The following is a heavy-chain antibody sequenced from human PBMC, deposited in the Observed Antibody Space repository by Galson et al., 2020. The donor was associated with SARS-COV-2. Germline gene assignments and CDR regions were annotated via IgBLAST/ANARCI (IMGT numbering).Heavy chain of an antibody. J-gene: IGHJ6*02. CDR3: AVAPVVVVAAISSKKYYYYGMDV. D-gene: IGHD2-15*01. CDR2: FDPEDGET. CDR1: GYTLTELS. V-gene: IGHV1-24*01. Sequence: ASVKVSCKVSGYTLTELSMHWVRQAPGKGLEWMGGFDPEDGETIYAQKFQGGVTMTEDTSTDTAYMELSSLRSEDTAVYYCAVAPVVVVAAISSKKYYYYGMDVWGQGTTVTVSS.